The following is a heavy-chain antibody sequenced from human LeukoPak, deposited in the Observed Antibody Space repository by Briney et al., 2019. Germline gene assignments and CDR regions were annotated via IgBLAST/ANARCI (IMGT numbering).Heavy chain of an antibody. CDR3: ARGGEANWFDP. V-gene: IGHV4-59*01. D-gene: IGHD3-16*01. J-gene: IGHJ5*02. CDR1: GGSISGYY. Sequence: PSETLSLTCTVSGGSISGYYWSWIRQPPGKGLEWLGYVYYSGSTNYNPSLKSRVTISVDTSKNQFSLKLSSVTAADTAAYYCARGGEANWFDPWAQGTLVTVSS. CDR2: VYYSGST.